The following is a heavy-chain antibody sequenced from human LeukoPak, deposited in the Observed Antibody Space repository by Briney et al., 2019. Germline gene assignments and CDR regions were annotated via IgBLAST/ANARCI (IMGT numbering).Heavy chain of an antibody. CDR3: ARHAATGTVDY. V-gene: IGHV3-7*01. J-gene: IGHJ4*01. CDR2: MKEDGSEK. Sequence: PGGSLRLSCAGSGFTFSSHWMSWVRQAPGKGLEWVAIMKEDGSEKLYVDSVKGRFTISRDNAKNSLYLQMSSLRAEDTAVYYCARHAATGTVDYWGQGTLVTVSS. CDR1: GFTFSSHW. D-gene: IGHD1-1*01.